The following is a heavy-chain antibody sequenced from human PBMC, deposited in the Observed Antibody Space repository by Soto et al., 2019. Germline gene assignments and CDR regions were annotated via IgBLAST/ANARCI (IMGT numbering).Heavy chain of an antibody. Sequence: PSETLSLTCTVSGGSISSYYWSWIRQPPGKGLEWIGYIYYSGSTNYNPSLKSRVTISVDTPKNQFSLKLSSVTAADTAVYYCARVYVENWFDPWGQGTLVTVSS. CDR1: GGSISSYY. D-gene: IGHD3-16*01. V-gene: IGHV4-59*08. CDR2: IYYSGST. J-gene: IGHJ5*02. CDR3: ARVYVENWFDP.